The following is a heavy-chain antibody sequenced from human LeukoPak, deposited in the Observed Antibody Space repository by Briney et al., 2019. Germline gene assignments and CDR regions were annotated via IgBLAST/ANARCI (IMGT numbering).Heavy chain of an antibody. D-gene: IGHD2-15*01. Sequence: SVKVSCKASGGTFISYAISWVRQAPGQGLEWMGGIIPIFGRANYAQKFQGRVTINADEYTSTAYMELSSLRSEDTAVYYCARDRGYCSGASCQSLFDYWGQGTLVTVSS. CDR1: GGTFISYA. CDR3: ARDRGYCSGASCQSLFDY. J-gene: IGHJ4*02. CDR2: IIPIFGRA. V-gene: IGHV1-69*13.